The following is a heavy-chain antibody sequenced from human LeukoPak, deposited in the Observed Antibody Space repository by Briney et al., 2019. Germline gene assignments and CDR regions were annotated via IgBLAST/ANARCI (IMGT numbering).Heavy chain of an antibody. CDR2: ISTSNSYI. CDR1: GFSFSSYN. CDR3: ARDRPRYCGRTSCPVDY. V-gene: IGHV3-21*01. D-gene: IGHD2-2*01. J-gene: IGHJ4*02. Sequence: GGSLRLSCAAPGFSFSSYNMNWVRLAPGKGLEWVSSISTSNSYIYYADSVKGRFTISRDNAQSSLYLQMNSLTAEDTAVYYCARDRPRYCGRTSCPVDYWGQGILVTVSS.